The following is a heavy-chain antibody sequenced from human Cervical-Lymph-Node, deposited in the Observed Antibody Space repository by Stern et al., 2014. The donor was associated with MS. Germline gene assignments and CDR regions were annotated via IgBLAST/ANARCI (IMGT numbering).Heavy chain of an antibody. CDR3: ARETPNCSGGSCYPRIDY. V-gene: IGHV1-18*01. J-gene: IGHJ4*02. D-gene: IGHD2-15*01. CDR1: GYTFTSYG. CDR2: ISVYNGDT. Sequence: QDQLVQSGAEVKKPGASVKVSCKASGYTFTSYGFSWVRQAPGQGLEWMGWISVYNGDTNYAQKLQGRVTMTTETSTSTAYMELRSLRFDDTAVYYCARETPNCSGGSCYPRIDYWGQGTLVTVSS.